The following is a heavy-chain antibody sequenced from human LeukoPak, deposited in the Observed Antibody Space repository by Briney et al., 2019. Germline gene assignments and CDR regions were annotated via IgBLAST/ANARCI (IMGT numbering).Heavy chain of an antibody. D-gene: IGHD5-12*01. CDR3: ARNSRLDV. CDR1: GFTFSSFS. CDR2: ISSSSTTI. Sequence: GGSLRLSCTASGFTFSSFSMNWVRQAPGKGLEWVSYISSSSTTIYYADYVKGRFTISRDNAKNSLFLQMNSLRDGDTAVYYCARNSRLDVWGQGTTVTVSS. J-gene: IGHJ6*02. V-gene: IGHV3-48*02.